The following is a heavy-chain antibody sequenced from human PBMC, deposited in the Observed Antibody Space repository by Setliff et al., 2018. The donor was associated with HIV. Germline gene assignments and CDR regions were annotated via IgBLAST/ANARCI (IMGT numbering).Heavy chain of an antibody. CDR3: ARGVRGVVNGMDV. Sequence: SLRLSCAASGFSFSSYWMHWVRQAPGKGLVWVSRINTDGSSTSYADSVKGRFAISRDNAKNTLYLQMNSLRAEDTVVYYCARGVRGVVNGMDVWGQGTTVTVSS. CDR1: GFSFSSYW. D-gene: IGHD3-10*01. CDR2: INTDGSST. V-gene: IGHV3-74*01. J-gene: IGHJ6*02.